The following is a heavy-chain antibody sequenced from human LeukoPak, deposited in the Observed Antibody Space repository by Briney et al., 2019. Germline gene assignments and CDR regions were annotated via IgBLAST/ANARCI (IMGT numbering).Heavy chain of an antibody. V-gene: IGHV4-39*07. CDR2: IYYSGST. Sequence: PSETLSLTCTVYGGSISSSSYYWGWVRQPPGKGLEWIGSIYYSGSTNYNPSLKSRVTISVDTSKNQFSLKLSSVTAADTAVYYCARAPGTTGADWFDPWGQGTLVTVSS. CDR1: GGSISSSSYY. J-gene: IGHJ5*02. CDR3: ARAPGTTGADWFDP. D-gene: IGHD1-7*01.